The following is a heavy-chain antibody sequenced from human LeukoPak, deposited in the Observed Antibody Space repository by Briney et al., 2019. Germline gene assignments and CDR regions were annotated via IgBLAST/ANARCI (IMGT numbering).Heavy chain of an antibody. CDR1: GFTFSNYA. D-gene: IGHD5-18*01. V-gene: IGHV3-33*01. CDR3: ARDVVDTTMAGDWFDP. Sequence: PVGSLRLSCAASGFTFSNYALHWVRQAPGKGLEWVAVIWHDGSNHYADSVKGRFTISRDNSKNTLYLQMSSLRAEDTAVYYCARDVVDTTMAGDWFDPWGQGTLVTVSS. J-gene: IGHJ5*02. CDR2: IWHDGSN.